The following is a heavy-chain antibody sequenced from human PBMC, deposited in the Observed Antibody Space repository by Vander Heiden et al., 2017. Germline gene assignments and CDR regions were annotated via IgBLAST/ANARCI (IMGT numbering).Heavy chain of an antibody. CDR1: GFTFRSYA. V-gene: IGHV3-23*01. CDR2: ISGSGDTT. J-gene: IGHJ4*02. D-gene: IGHD1-26*01. Sequence: EVQLLESGGGMVQPGGSLRCSWAASGFTFRSYAIHWVRQAPGKGLEWVSSISGSGDTTFYADAVKGRFTISRENSKNTVYLQMTSLRAEDTAIYYCAKDLFPQYSGSFFDSWGQGTLVTVSS. CDR3: AKDLFPQYSGSFFDS.